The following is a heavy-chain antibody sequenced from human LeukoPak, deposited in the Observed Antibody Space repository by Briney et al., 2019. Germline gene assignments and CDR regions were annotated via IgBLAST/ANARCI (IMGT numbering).Heavy chain of an antibody. Sequence: SGPTLVKPSQTLTXTCTFSGFSLSTSGVGVGWIRQPPGKALEWLALIYWDDDKRYSPSLESRLTLTKDTSKNQVVLKMTNMDPVDTATYYCAGGSGRTFDYWGQGTLVTVSS. CDR1: GFSLSTSGVG. CDR2: IYWDDDK. V-gene: IGHV2-5*02. J-gene: IGHJ4*02. CDR3: AGGSGRTFDY. D-gene: IGHD3-10*01.